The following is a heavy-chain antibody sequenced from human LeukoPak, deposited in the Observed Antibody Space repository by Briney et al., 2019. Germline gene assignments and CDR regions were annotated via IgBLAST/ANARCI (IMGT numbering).Heavy chain of an antibody. CDR1: GFTFSSYA. CDR3: ARDLTTESRISAAGPPAY. D-gene: IGHD6-13*01. J-gene: IGHJ4*02. Sequence: GGSLRLSCAASGFTFSSYAMHWVRQAPGKGLEWVAVISNGGTNEYYADSVKGRCTISRDNSKNTLYLQVNSLRDEDTAVYYCARDLTTESRISAAGPPAYWGQGTLVTVSS. CDR2: ISNGGTNE. V-gene: IGHV3-30-3*01.